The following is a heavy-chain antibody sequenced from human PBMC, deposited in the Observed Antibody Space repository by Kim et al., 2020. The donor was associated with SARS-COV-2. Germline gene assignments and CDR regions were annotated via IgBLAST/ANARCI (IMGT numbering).Heavy chain of an antibody. CDR1: GGSISSSSSY. Sequence: SETLSLTCTVSGGSISSSSSYWGWIRQTPGKGLEWIGTLYSSGNSYYNPSLKSRLIITADTSNNQFSLRLSSVTAADAAVYYCARQGGVGYYDSRGHFDLWGRGTLVTVSS. D-gene: IGHD3-22*01. CDR2: LYSSGNS. V-gene: IGHV4-39*01. CDR3: ARQGGVGYYDSRGHFDL. J-gene: IGHJ2*01.